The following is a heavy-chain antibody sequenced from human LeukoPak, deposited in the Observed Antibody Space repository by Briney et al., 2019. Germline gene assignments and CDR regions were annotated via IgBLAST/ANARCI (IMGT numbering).Heavy chain of an antibody. CDR2: INHSGST. Sequence: SETLSLTCAVYGGSFSGYYWSWIRQPPGKGLEWIGEINHSGSTNYNPSLKSRVTISVDTSKNQFSLKLSSVTAADTAVYYCARARARTYYYDNSGYYLLWGQGTMVTVSS. CDR1: GGSFSGYY. J-gene: IGHJ3*01. CDR3: ARARARTYYYDNSGYYLL. D-gene: IGHD3-22*01. V-gene: IGHV4-34*01.